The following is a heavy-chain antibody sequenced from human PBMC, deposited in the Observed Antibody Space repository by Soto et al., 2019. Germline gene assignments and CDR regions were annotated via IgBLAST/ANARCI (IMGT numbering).Heavy chain of an antibody. J-gene: IGHJ6*03. D-gene: IGHD1-7*01. V-gene: IGHV3-30*18. Sequence: QVQLVESGGGVVQPGRSLRLSCAASGFTFSSYGMHWVRQAPGEGLEWVAVISYDGSNKYYADSVKGRFTISRDNSKNTLYLQMNSLRAEDTAVYYCAKDPFGNSVYYYYMDVWGKGTTVTVSS. CDR1: GFTFSSYG. CDR3: AKDPFGNSVYYYYMDV. CDR2: ISYDGSNK.